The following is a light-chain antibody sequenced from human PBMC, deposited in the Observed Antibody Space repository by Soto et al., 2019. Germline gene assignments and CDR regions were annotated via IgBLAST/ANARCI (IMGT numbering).Light chain of an antibody. Sequence: QSVLTQPPSASGTPGQRVTISCSGSNSNIGTNAVYWFQPLPGLAPKVLIYRDDQRPSGVSDRFSGSKSGTSCSLAISGLRSEDEADYSCASWDDTLNAVVFGGGTKVTVL. CDR1: NSNIGTNA. J-gene: IGLJ3*02. V-gene: IGLV1-47*01. CDR3: ASWDDTLNAVV. CDR2: RDD.